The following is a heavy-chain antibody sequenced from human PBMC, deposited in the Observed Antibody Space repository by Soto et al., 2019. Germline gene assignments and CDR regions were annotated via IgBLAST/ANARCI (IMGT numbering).Heavy chain of an antibody. CDR3: ARGGSGSDWDYYGMDV. Sequence: EVQLVESGGGLVQPGGSLRLSCAGSALTASKNYMSWVRQPPGKGLEWVSVIYSGGTTYYADCVKDRFSISRDNSKSTLYLQMDNLRAGDTAVYYCARGGSGSDWDYYGMDVWGQGTTVTVSS. J-gene: IGHJ6*02. CDR2: IYSGGTT. D-gene: IGHD3-10*01. CDR1: ALTASKNY. V-gene: IGHV3-66*01.